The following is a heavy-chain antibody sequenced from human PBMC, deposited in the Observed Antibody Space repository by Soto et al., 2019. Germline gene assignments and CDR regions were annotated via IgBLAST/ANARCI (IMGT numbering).Heavy chain of an antibody. Sequence: QGQLVQSGAEVKKPGSSVKVSCKASGGTLRSYSINWVRQAPGQGREWRGEVIPIFGTANYAQKFQGRVTITADEATSTAYMELSSLRSEDTAVYYCARDGGRHSGGIDYWGQGTLVTVSS. V-gene: IGHV1-69*01. CDR2: VIPIFGTA. D-gene: IGHD1-26*01. CDR3: ARDGGRHSGGIDY. J-gene: IGHJ4*02. CDR1: GGTLRSYS.